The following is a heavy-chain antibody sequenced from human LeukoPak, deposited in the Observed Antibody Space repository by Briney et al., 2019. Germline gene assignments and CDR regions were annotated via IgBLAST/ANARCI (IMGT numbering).Heavy chain of an antibody. CDR3: ARSNREFASGSGDY. D-gene: IGHD3-10*01. Sequence: QPGGSLRLSCAASGFPFSSHWMSWVRQAPGKGLEWVANINQDGSEKYYVDSVKGRFSISRDNAKNSLYLQMNSLRAEDTAVYYCARSNREFASGSGDYWGQGTLVTVSS. CDR2: INQDGSEK. V-gene: IGHV3-7*05. CDR1: GFPFSSHW. J-gene: IGHJ4*02.